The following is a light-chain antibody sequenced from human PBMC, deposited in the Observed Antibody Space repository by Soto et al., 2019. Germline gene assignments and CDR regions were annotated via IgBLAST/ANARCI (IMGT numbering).Light chain of an antibody. CDR2: DVS. Sequence: QSALTQPASVSGSPVQSITISCTGTSSDVGGYNYVSWYQQHPGKAPKLMIYDVSNRPSGVSNRFSGSKSGNTASLTISGLQAEEEADYYCSSYTSSSTLMVFGGGTKVTVL. CDR1: SSDVGGYNY. J-gene: IGLJ2*01. V-gene: IGLV2-14*01. CDR3: SSYTSSSTLMV.